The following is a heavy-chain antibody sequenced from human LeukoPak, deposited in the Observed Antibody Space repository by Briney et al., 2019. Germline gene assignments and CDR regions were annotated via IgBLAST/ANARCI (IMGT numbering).Heavy chain of an antibody. CDR2: INSDGSST. J-gene: IGHJ4*02. Sequence: GGSLRLSCAASGFTFSSYWMHWVRQAPGKGLVWVSRINSDGSSTSYADSVKGRFTISGDNAKNTLYLQMNSLRAEDTAVYYCARTSRDHYGDYVPFDYWGQGTLVTVSS. CDR1: GFTFSSYW. CDR3: ARTSRDHYGDYVPFDY. D-gene: IGHD4-17*01. V-gene: IGHV3-74*01.